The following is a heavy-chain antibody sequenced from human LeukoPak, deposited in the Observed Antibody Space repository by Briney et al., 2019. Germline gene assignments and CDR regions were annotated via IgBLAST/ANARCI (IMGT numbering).Heavy chain of an antibody. CDR3: AKDVYGDYGGLVY. D-gene: IGHD4-17*01. J-gene: IGHJ4*02. CDR2: IKEDGSEK. CDR1: GFTFSSYW. V-gene: IGHV3-7*05. Sequence: GGSLRLYCAASGFTFSSYWMSWVRQAPGKGLEWVANIKEDGSEKNYMDSVKGRFTISRDNAKNSLYLQMNSLRAEDTAVYYCAKDVYGDYGGLVYWGQGTLVTVSS.